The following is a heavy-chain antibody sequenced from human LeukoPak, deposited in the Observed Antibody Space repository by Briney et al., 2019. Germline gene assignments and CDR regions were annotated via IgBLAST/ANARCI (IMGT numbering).Heavy chain of an antibody. CDR1: GGSISSSH. CDR2: IYYTGST. Sequence: SETLSLTCSVSGGSISSSHWNWIRQPPGKGLEWIGYIYYTGSTNYNPSLTSRVTISVDTSKNQFSLKLSSVTAADTAVYYCARHVGNSGYAPFDYWGQGTLVTVSS. D-gene: IGHD5-12*01. V-gene: IGHV4-59*08. CDR3: ARHVGNSGYAPFDY. J-gene: IGHJ4*02.